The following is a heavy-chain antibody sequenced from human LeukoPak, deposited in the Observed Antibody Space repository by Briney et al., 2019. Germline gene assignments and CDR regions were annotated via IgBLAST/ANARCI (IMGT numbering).Heavy chain of an antibody. V-gene: IGHV3-30*02. D-gene: IGHD6-19*01. Sequence: GGSLRLSCAASGFTFSSYGMHWVRQAPGKGLEWVAFIRYDGNNKYYADSVKGRFTISRDNSKNTLYLQMNSLRAEDTAVYYCAMVPVAGSYWGQGTLVTVSS. CDR2: IRYDGNNK. J-gene: IGHJ4*02. CDR3: AMVPVAGSY. CDR1: GFTFSSYG.